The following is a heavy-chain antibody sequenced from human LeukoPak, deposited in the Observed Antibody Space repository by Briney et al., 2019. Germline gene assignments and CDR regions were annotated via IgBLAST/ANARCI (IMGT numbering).Heavy chain of an antibody. J-gene: IGHJ6*03. V-gene: IGHV3-48*03. Sequence: PGGSLRLSCAASGFTFSSYEMNWVRQAPGKGLEWVSYISGSGRTMYYADSVKGRFTISRDNAKNSLYLQMNSLRAEDTAVYYCARGYYMDVWGKGTTVTVSS. CDR1: GFTFSSYE. CDR3: ARGYYMDV. CDR2: ISGSGRTM.